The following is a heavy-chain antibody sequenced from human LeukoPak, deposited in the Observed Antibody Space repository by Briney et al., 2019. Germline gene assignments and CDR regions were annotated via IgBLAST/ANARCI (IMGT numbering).Heavy chain of an antibody. Sequence: PSHTLSLTCTVSGGSISSGSYYGSWIRQPAGKGLEWIGRIYTSGSTNYNLSLKSRVTLSVDTSKNQFSLKLSSVTAADTAVYYCARDSKGGYRSLGYWGQGTLVTVSS. V-gene: IGHV4-61*02. CDR2: IYTSGST. D-gene: IGHD5-18*01. J-gene: IGHJ4*02. CDR3: ARDSKGGYRSLGY. CDR1: GGSISSGSYY.